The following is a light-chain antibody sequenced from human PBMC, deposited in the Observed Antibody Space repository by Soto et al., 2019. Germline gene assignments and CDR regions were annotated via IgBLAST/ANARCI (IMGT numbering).Light chain of an antibody. CDR1: SSNVGGYNR. CDR3: SSYTSGSALI. J-gene: IGLJ2*01. V-gene: IGLV2-18*02. Sequence: QSALTQPPSVSGSPGQSVTISCTGTSSNVGGYNRVSWFQQPPGTAPKLMIYEVSNRPSGVPDRFSGSKSGNTASLTISGLQAEDEADYYCSSYTSGSALIFGGGTKVTVL. CDR2: EVS.